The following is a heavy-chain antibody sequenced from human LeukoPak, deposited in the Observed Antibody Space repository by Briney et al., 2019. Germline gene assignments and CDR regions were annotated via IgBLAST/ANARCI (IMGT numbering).Heavy chain of an antibody. J-gene: IGHJ4*02. V-gene: IGHV3-48*01. Sequence: GGSLRLSCAASGFTFSSNSMNWVRQAPGKGLEWVSYISRSSNTIYYADSVKGRFTLSRDNAKNSLYLQMNSLRVEDTAVYYCALAGPAAPFDYWGQGTLVTVSS. CDR2: ISRSSNTI. D-gene: IGHD2-2*01. CDR3: ALAGPAAPFDY. CDR1: GFTFSSNS.